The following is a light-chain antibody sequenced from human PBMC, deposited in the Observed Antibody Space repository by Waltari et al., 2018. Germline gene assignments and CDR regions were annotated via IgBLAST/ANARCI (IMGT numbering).Light chain of an antibody. V-gene: IGLV2-11*01. J-gene: IGLJ2*01. CDR1: SSDVGGYNY. CDR3: CSYAGSYTSL. CDR2: DVS. Sequence: QSALTQPRSVSGSPGQSVTISCNGTSSDVGGYNYVSWYQQHPGKAPKLMIYDVSKRPSGVPDRFSGSKSGNTASLTISGLQAEDEADYYCCSYAGSYTSLFGGGTKLTVL.